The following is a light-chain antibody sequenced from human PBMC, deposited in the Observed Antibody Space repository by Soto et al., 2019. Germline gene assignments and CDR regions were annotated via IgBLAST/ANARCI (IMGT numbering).Light chain of an antibody. CDR1: QGIRND. CDR2: AAS. Sequence: AIQMTQSPSSLSASVGDRVTMTCRASQGIRNDLGWYQQKPGKAPKLLIYAASSLQSGVPSRFSASGSGTDFTLTISSLQPEDFGSYFCLQDYNYPLTFGGGTKVDIK. J-gene: IGKJ4*01. CDR3: LQDYNYPLT. V-gene: IGKV1-6*01.